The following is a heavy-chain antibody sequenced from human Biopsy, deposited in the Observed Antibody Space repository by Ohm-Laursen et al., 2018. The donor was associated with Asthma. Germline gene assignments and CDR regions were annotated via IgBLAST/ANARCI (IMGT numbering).Heavy chain of an antibody. J-gene: IGHJ6*02. Sequence: GTLSLTCVVSGGPMTPTSHYWDWIRQAPGKGLEWIGYISYGGKTSYNPSLKNRVTISRDTSKNQFSLRLTSVTAADTAVYFCARRITIFGVVQKDHGMDAWGQGTTVIVSS. CDR3: ARRITIFGVVQKDHGMDA. D-gene: IGHD3-3*01. CDR2: ISYGGKT. V-gene: IGHV4-39*01. CDR1: GGPMTPTSHY.